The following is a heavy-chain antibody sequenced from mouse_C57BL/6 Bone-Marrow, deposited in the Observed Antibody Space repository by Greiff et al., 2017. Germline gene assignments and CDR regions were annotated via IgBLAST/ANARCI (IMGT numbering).Heavy chain of an antibody. CDR2: IHPNSGST. CDR1: GYTFTSYW. V-gene: IGHV1-64*01. J-gene: IGHJ3*01. Sequence: QVQLQQPGPELVKPGASVKLSCTASGYTFTSYWIHWVKPRPGQGLEWIGVIHPNSGSTNYNEKFKSMATLTVDKSSSPAYMQISSLTSEDSAVYVCARGGLRGWFADWGQGTLVTVSA. CDR3: ARGGLRGWFAD. D-gene: IGHD2-4*01.